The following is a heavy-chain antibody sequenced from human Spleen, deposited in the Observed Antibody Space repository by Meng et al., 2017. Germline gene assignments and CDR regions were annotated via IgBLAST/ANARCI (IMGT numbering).Heavy chain of an antibody. D-gene: IGHD3-22*01. Sequence: GESLKISYAASGFTFSSYGMHWVRQAPGKGLEWVAVIWYDGSNKYYADSVKGRFTISRDNSKNTLYLQMNSLRAEDTAVYYCARSDDSSGYYYEGYFDYWGQGTLVTVSS. J-gene: IGHJ4*02. CDR3: ARSDDSSGYYYEGYFDY. V-gene: IGHV3-33*08. CDR1: GFTFSSYG. CDR2: IWYDGSNK.